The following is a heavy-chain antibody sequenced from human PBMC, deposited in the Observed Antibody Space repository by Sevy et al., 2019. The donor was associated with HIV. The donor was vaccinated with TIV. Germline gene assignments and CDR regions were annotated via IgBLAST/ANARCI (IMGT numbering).Heavy chain of an antibody. CDR3: ARVGFDSSGSYNRGGYFDY. CDR1: GFTVSSNY. V-gene: IGHV3-53*01. D-gene: IGHD3-22*01. CDR2: IYSGGST. Sequence: GGSLRLSCAASGFTVSSNYMNWVRQAPGKGLEWVSIIYSGGSTYYADSVKGRFTSSRGNSKNTLYLQMNSLRAEDTAVYYCARVGFDSSGSYNRGGYFDYWGQGTLVTVSS. J-gene: IGHJ4*02.